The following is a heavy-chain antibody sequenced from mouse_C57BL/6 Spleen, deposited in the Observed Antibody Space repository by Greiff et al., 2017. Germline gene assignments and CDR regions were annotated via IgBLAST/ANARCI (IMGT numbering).Heavy chain of an antibody. D-gene: IGHD1-1*01. J-gene: IGHJ4*01. CDR3: ARDYGSSYEAMDY. CDR1: GYTFTSYW. CDR2: IYPGSGST. V-gene: IGHV1-55*01. Sequence: QVHVKQSGAELVKPGASVKMSCKASGYTFTSYWITWVKQRPGQGLEWIGDIYPGSGSTNYNEKFKSKATLTVDTSSSTAYMQLSSLTSEDSAVYYCARDYGSSYEAMDYWGQGTSVTVSS.